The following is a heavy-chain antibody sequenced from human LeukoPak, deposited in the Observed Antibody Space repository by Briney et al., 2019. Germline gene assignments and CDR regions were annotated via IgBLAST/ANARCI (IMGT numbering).Heavy chain of an antibody. D-gene: IGHD3-10*01. CDR1: VYTLTELS. Sequence: ASVNVSCKVSVYTLTELSMHWVRQAPGKGLEWMGGFDPEDGETIYAQKFQGRVTMTEDTSTDTAYMELSSLRSEDTAVYYCATGHYGSGSYSDYWGQGTLVTVSS. CDR2: FDPEDGET. V-gene: IGHV1-24*01. CDR3: ATGHYGSGSYSDY. J-gene: IGHJ4*02.